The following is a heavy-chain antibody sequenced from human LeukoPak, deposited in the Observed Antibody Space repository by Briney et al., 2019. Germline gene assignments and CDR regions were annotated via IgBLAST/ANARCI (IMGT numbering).Heavy chain of an antibody. V-gene: IGHV4-39*01. J-gene: IGHJ4*02. Sequence: PSETLSLTCTVSGDSISSSTYYWGWIRQPPGKGLEWLASRYYSGSTYYNPSLKGRATISVDTSRNQFSLRLSSVTAAGTAVYDCVRAYEILTGYYSTFDYWGQGTLVTVSS. D-gene: IGHD3-9*01. CDR2: RYYSGST. CDR3: VRAYEILTGYYSTFDY. CDR1: GDSISSSTYY.